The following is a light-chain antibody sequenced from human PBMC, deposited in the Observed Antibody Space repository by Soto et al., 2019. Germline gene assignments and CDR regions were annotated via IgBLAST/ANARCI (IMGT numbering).Light chain of an antibody. V-gene: IGKV3-11*01. J-gene: IGKJ3*01. Sequence: EIVLTQSPATLSLSPGERATLSCRASQSVSSYLAWYQRKPGQAPRLLIYDASNRATGIPARFSGSGSGTDFTLTISSLEPEDFAVYYCQQRSNWLFTFGPGTRWIS. CDR3: QQRSNWLFT. CDR1: QSVSSY. CDR2: DAS.